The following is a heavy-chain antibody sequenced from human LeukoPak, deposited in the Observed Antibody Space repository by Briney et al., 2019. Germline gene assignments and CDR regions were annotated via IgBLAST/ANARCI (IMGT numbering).Heavy chain of an antibody. CDR3: ARDYGSHGEYFDY. Sequence: PGGSLRLSCVASGFTFSSSSMNWVRQVPGKGLEWVSYIISTSSTIYYADSVKGRFTISRDNANNLLYLQMNSLRDEDTAVYYCARDYGSHGEYFDYWGQGTLVTVSS. CDR1: GFTFSSSS. D-gene: IGHD3-10*01. CDR2: IISTSSTI. J-gene: IGHJ4*02. V-gene: IGHV3-48*02.